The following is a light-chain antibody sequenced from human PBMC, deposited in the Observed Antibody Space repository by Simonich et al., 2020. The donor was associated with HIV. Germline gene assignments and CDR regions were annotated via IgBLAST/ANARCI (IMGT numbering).Light chain of an antibody. CDR2: GAS. V-gene: IGKV3-15*01. CDR3: QQYNNWPLT. J-gene: IGKJ4*01. Sequence: EIVMTQSPATLSVSPGERATLSCRASQSVSSNLAWYQQKPGQAPRLLIYGASTRATGIPDRFSGSRSGTEFTLSISSMQSEDFAVYYCQQYNNWPLTFGGGTKVEIK. CDR1: QSVSSN.